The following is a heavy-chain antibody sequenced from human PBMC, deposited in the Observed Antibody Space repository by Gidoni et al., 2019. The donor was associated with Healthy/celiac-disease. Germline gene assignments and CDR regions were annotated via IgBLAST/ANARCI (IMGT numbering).Heavy chain of an antibody. V-gene: IGHV1-8*01. CDR3: ARVSLTIFGVVNWFDP. J-gene: IGHJ5*02. CDR2: MNPNSGNT. D-gene: IGHD3-3*01. Sequence: QVQLVQSGAEVTKPGASVKVSCKASGYTFPSYDINWVRQATGQGLEWMGWMNPNSGNTGYAQKFQGRVTMTRNTSISTAYMELSSLRSEDTAVYYCARVSLTIFGVVNWFDPWGQGTLVTVSS. CDR1: GYTFPSYD.